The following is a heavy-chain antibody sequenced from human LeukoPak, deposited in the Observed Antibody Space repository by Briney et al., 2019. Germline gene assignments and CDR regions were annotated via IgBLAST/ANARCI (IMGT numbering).Heavy chain of an antibody. CDR1: GYTFTSYG. CDR3: ARAELGVRDGYPIMGAFDI. D-gene: IGHD5-24*01. J-gene: IGHJ3*02. Sequence: ASVKVSCKASGYTFTSYGISWVRQAPGQGLEWMGWISAYNGNTNYAQKFQGRVTITADKSTSTAYMELSSLRSEDTAVYYCARAELGVRDGYPIMGAFDIWGQGTMVTVSS. CDR2: ISAYNGNT. V-gene: IGHV1-18*01.